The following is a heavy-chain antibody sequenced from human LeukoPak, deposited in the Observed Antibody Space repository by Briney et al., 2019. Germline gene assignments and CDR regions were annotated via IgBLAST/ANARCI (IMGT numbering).Heavy chain of an antibody. Sequence: GGSLRLSCAASGFTFSSYSMNWVRQAPGKGLEWVSSISSSSSYIYYADSVKGRFTISRDNAKNSLYLQMNSLRAEDTAVYYCAREQWLANWFDPWGQGTLVTVSS. CDR1: GFTFSSYS. J-gene: IGHJ5*02. V-gene: IGHV3-21*01. D-gene: IGHD6-19*01. CDR3: AREQWLANWFDP. CDR2: ISSSSSYI.